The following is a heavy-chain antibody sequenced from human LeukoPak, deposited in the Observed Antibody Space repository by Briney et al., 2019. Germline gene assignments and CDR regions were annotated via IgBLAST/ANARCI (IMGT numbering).Heavy chain of an antibody. CDR1: GFTISTHY. J-gene: IGHJ3*02. V-gene: IGHV3-7*01. CDR3: AREAIIGGSSTGREDGFDI. Sequence: GGSLRLSCAASGFTISTHYISWVRQAPGKGLEWVAYIKQDGSDKYYLDSVKGRFTISRDNAKNSVHLQMNSLRVDDTAVYYWAREAIIGGSSTGREDGFDIWGQGTMVSVSS. CDR2: IKQDGSDK. D-gene: IGHD2/OR15-2a*01.